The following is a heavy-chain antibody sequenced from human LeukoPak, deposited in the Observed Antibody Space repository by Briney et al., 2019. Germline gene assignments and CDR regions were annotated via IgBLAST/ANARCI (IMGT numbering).Heavy chain of an antibody. CDR1: GFTFSIYS. J-gene: IGHJ4*02. CDR3: ARGGYGDYHFDS. Sequence: GGSLRLSCAASGFTFSIYSMNWVRQTPGKGPEWVSYISTTSGTIYYADSVKGRFTVSRDNAKNSLSLQMNSLRAADTAVYYCARGGYGDYHFDSWGQGTQVTVSS. CDR2: ISTTSGTI. D-gene: IGHD4-17*01. V-gene: IGHV3-48*01.